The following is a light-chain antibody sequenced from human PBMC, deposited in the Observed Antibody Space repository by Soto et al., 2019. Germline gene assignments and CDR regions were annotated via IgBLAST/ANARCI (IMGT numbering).Light chain of an antibody. CDR3: QQYNSQWT. CDR1: QSISSW. V-gene: IGKV1-5*01. Sequence: MPLTQSPSSLSASLGDGVTITCRASQSISSWLAWYQQKPGKAPQLLIYDASSLESGVPSRFSGSGSGTEFTLTISSLQPDDFATYYCQQYNSQWTFGQGTKVDIK. J-gene: IGKJ1*01. CDR2: DAS.